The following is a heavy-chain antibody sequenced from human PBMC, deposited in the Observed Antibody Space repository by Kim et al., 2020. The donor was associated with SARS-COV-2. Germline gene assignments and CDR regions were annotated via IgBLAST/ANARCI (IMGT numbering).Heavy chain of an antibody. J-gene: IGHJ6*02. CDR2: GRT. D-gene: IGHD3-10*02. Sequence: GRTNYNPSLKSRVTISVDASKNQFSLKLNSMTAADTGVYYCARVFRGMDVWGQGTTVIVSS. CDR3: ARVFRGMDV. V-gene: IGHV4-59*01.